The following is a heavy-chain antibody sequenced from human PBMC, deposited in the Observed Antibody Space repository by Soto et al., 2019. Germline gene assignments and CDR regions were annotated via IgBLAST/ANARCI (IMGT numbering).Heavy chain of an antibody. J-gene: IGHJ4*02. V-gene: IGHV3-30*18. CDR1: GFTFSSYG. CDR3: AKDLGRFLDQYYFDY. D-gene: IGHD3-3*01. CDR2: ISYDGGKK. Sequence: PGESLKISCAASGFTFSSYGMHWVRQAPGKVLEWVAIISYDGGKKYYADSVKGRFTISRDNSKNTLYLQMNSLRAEDTALYYCAKDLGRFLDQYYFDYWGQGXLVTIYS.